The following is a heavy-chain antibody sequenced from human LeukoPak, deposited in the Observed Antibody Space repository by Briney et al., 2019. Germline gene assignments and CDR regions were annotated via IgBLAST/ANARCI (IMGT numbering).Heavy chain of an antibody. CDR1: GGSFSGYY. Sequence: PSETLSLTCAVHGGSFSGYYWSWIRQPPRRRLWWSGEINHSGSTNYNPSLKSRVTISVDTSKNQFSLKLSSVTAADTAVYYCARGALRYFDWLLRFDYFDYWGQGTLVTVSS. CDR2: INHSGST. V-gene: IGHV4-34*01. J-gene: IGHJ4*02. CDR3: ARGALRYFDWLLRFDYFDY. D-gene: IGHD3-9*01.